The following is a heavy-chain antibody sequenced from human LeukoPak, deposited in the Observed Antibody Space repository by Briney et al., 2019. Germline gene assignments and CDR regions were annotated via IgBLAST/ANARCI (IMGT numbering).Heavy chain of an antibody. Sequence: ASVKVSCKASGYTFTSYGISWVRQAPGQGLEWMGWISAYNGNTNYAQKLQGRVTMTTDTSTSTAYMELRSLRSDDTAVYYCARMIRVVVINTDTYFDYWGQGTLVTVSS. V-gene: IGHV1-18*01. CDR1: GYTFTSYG. CDR2: ISAYNGNT. CDR3: ARMIRVVVINTDTYFDY. D-gene: IGHD3-22*01. J-gene: IGHJ4*02.